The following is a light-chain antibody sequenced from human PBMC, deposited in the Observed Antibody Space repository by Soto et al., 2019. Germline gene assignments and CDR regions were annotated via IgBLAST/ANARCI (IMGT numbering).Light chain of an antibody. J-gene: IGLJ2*01. Sequence: QSVLTQPPSASGTPGQRVTISCSGSSSNIGSNTVNWYQQLPGTAPKVLIYSNNQRPSGVPDRFSGSKSDTSASLAISGLQSEDDADYYCSSFAGINNLLFGGGTKVTVL. CDR1: SSNIGSNT. V-gene: IGLV1-44*01. CDR3: SSFAGINNLL. CDR2: SNN.